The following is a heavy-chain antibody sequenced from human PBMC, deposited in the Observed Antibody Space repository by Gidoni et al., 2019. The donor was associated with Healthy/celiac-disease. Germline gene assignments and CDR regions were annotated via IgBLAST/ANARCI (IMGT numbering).Heavy chain of an antibody. V-gene: IGHV3-21*01. CDR3: ARSIADYYMDV. D-gene: IGHD6-6*01. Sequence: EVPLVESGGGLVKPGGSLRLSCAASGFTFSSYSLNWVRQAPGKGLEWVSSISSSSSYIYYADSVKGRFTISRDNAKNSLYLQMNSLRAEDTAVYYCARSIADYYMDVWGKGTTVTVSS. J-gene: IGHJ6*03. CDR1: GFTFSSYS. CDR2: ISSSSSYI.